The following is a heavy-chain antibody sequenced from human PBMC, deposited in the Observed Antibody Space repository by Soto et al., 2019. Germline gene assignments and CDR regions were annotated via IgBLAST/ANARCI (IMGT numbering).Heavy chain of an antibody. J-gene: IGHJ4*02. Sequence: ASVKVSCKASGYTFTGNSLHWVRQAPGQGLEWMGWINPNNGSTYYADSVKGRFTISRDNSKNTLYLQMNSLRAEDTAVYYCARDRAARLAFDYWGQGTLVTVSS. CDR2: INPNNGST. V-gene: IGHV1-2*02. D-gene: IGHD6-6*01. CDR3: ARDRAARLAFDY. CDR1: GYTFTGNS.